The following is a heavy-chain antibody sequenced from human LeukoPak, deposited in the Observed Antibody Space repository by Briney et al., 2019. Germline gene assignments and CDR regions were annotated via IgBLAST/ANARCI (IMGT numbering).Heavy chain of an antibody. J-gene: IGHJ4*02. CDR2: INHSGAT. V-gene: IGHV4-34*01. CDR1: GGSLSGYY. CDR3: ARRDDSAFDY. Sequence: SETLSLTCTVYGGSLSGYYWSWIRQPPGKGLEWIGEINHSGATSYNPSLKSRVTISVDTSRNQFSLKLTSVTAADTAVYYCARRDDSAFDYWGQGTLVTVSS. D-gene: IGHD2-15*01.